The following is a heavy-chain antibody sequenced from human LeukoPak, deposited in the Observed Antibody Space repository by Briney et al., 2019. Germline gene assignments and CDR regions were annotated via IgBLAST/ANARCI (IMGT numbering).Heavy chain of an antibody. CDR1: GYTFTGYY. CDR3: ARQPIVGATTSPDY. J-gene: IGHJ4*02. V-gene: IGHV1-2*02. CDR2: INPNSGGT. D-gene: IGHD1-26*01. Sequence: ASVKVSCKASGYTFTGYYMHWVRQAPGQGLEWMGWINPNSGGTNYAQKFQGRVTMTRDTSISTAYMELSRLRSDDTAVYYCARQPIVGATTSPDYWGQGTLVTVSS.